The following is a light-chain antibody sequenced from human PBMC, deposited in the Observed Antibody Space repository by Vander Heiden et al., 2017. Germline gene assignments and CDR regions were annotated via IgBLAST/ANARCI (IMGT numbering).Light chain of an antibody. CDR3: QQRSNWPLFT. V-gene: IGKV3-11*01. Sequence: EIVLQQSQATLSLSPGERATLSCRASQSVSSYLAWYQQKPGQAPRLLIYDASNRATGIPARFSGSGSGTDFTLTTSSLEPEDFAVYYCQQRSNWPLFTFGPGTKVDIK. CDR1: QSVSSY. J-gene: IGKJ3*01. CDR2: DAS.